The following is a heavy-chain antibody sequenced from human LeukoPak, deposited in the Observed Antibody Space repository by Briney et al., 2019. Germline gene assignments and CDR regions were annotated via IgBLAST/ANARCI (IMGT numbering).Heavy chain of an antibody. CDR2: INPNSGGT. CDR3: ARAFSIAARPRDY. J-gene: IGHJ4*02. CDR1: GYTFTGYY. V-gene: IGHV1-2*02. Sequence: GASVKVSCEASGYTFTGYYMHWVRQAPGQGLEWMGWINPNSGGTNYAQKFQGRVTMTRDTSISTAYMELSRLRSDDTAVYYCARAFSIAARPRDYWGQGTLVTVSS. D-gene: IGHD6-6*01.